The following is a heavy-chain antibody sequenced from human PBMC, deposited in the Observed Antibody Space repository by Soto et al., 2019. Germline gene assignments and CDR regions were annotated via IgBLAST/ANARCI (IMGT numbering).Heavy chain of an antibody. CDR2: TTQDGNDK. CDR3: ARDGGKKNYYSYGMDV. Sequence: GGSMRLSCAASGFTFSPYYMSWVRQAPGKGLEWLAMTTQDGNDKHYVDSVRGRFTISRDSAKNSMYLQMNSLTVEDTAIYYCARDGGKKNYYSYGMDVCGQGTTVTVSS. V-gene: IGHV3-7*01. J-gene: IGHJ6*02. CDR1: GFTFSPYY.